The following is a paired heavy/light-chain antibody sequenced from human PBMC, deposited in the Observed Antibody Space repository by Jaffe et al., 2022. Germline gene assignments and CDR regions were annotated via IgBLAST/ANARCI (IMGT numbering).Heavy chain of an antibody. J-gene: IGHJ6*03. CDR3: ARGAPPYYDFWSGSLRPPYMDV. D-gene: IGHD3-3*01. Sequence: QVQLVQSGSELKKPGASVKVSCKASGYTFTSYAMNWVRQAPGQGLEWMGWINTNTGNPTYAQGFTGRFVFSLDTSVSTAYLQISSLKAEDTAVYYCARGAPPYYDFWSGSLRPPYMDVWGKGTTVTVSS. CDR2: INTNTGNP. V-gene: IGHV7-4-1*02. CDR1: GYTFTSYA.
Light chain of an antibody. CDR1: QGISSY. CDR3: QQLNSYPIT. Sequence: DIQLTQSPSFLSASVGDRVTITCRASQGISSYLAWYQQKPGKAPKLLIYAASTLQSGVPSRFSGSGSGTEFTLTISSLQPEDFATYYCQQLNSYPITFGQGTRLEIK. CDR2: AAS. J-gene: IGKJ5*01. V-gene: IGKV1-9*01.